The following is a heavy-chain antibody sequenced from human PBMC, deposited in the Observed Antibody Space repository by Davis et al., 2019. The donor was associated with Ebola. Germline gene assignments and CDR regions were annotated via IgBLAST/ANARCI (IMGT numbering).Heavy chain of an antibody. CDR3: AARRFGESFYFNYAMDV. J-gene: IGHJ6*04. V-gene: IGHV1-58*01. Sequence: AASVKVSCKASGFTFSNSAVQWVRQARGQRPEWIGWIVVASHNTHYAQKFQERVTITSDMSTTTAYMELSSLRFDDTAVYYCAARRFGESFYFNYAMDVWGIGTTVTVSS. D-gene: IGHD3-10*01. CDR1: GFTFSNSA. CDR2: IVVASHNT.